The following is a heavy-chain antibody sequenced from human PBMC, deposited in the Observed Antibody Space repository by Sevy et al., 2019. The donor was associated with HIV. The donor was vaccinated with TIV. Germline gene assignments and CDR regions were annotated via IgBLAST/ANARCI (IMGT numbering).Heavy chain of an antibody. CDR3: ASDGLVLWFGELSRHFDY. CDR2: INWNGGST. Sequence: GGSLRLSCAASGFTFDYYGMSWVRQAPGKGLEWVSGINWNGGSTGYADSVKGRFTISRDNAKNSLYLQMNSLRAEDTALDYCASDGLVLWFGELSRHFDYWGQGTLVTVSS. D-gene: IGHD3-10*01. J-gene: IGHJ4*02. V-gene: IGHV3-20*04. CDR1: GFTFDYYG.